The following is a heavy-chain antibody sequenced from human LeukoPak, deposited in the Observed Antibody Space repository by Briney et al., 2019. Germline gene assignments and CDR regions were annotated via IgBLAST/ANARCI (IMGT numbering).Heavy chain of an antibody. J-gene: IGHJ2*01. CDR2: INPNSGGT. D-gene: IGHD3-22*01. Sequence: GASVKVSCKASGYTFTGYYMHWVRQAPGQGLEWMGRINPNSGGTNYAQKFQGRVAMTRDTSISTAYMELSRLRSDDTAVYYCARKCRYYDSSGFDLWGRGTLVTVSS. CDR1: GYTFTGYY. V-gene: IGHV1-2*06. CDR3: ARKCRYYDSSGFDL.